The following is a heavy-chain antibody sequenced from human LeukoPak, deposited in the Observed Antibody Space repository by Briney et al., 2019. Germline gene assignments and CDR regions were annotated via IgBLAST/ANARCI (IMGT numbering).Heavy chain of an antibody. CDR1: GGSFSGYY. CDR2: INHSGST. Sequence: PSETLSLTCAVYGGSFSGYYWSWIRQPPGKGLEWIGEINHSGSTNYNPSLKSRVTISVDASKNQLSLKLSSSTAADTAGYYCAWGSPIPLWANAFDVWGQGTMVTVSS. J-gene: IGHJ3*01. V-gene: IGHV4-34*01. D-gene: IGHD5-18*01. CDR3: AWGSPIPLWANAFDV.